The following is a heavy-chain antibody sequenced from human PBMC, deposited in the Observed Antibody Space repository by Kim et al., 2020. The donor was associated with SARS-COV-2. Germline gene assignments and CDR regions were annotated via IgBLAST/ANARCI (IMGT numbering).Heavy chain of an antibody. CDR2: ISGSGGST. D-gene: IGHD3-22*01. V-gene: IGHV3-23*01. Sequence: GGSLRLSCAASGFTFSSYAMSWVRQAPGKGLEWVSAISGSGGSTYYADSVKGRFTISRDNSKNTLYLQMNSLRAEDTAVYYCAKDAGGYDSSGYYYADYYYYGMDVWGQGTTVTVSS. CDR1: GFTFSSYA. J-gene: IGHJ6*02. CDR3: AKDAGGYDSSGYYYADYYYYGMDV.